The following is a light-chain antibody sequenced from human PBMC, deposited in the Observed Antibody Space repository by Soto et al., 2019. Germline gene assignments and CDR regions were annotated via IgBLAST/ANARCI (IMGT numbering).Light chain of an antibody. CDR1: SSDVAGYDY. Sequence: QAVVTQPASVSGSPGQAITISCTGTSSDVAGYDYVSWYQQHPGKAPKLMISEVSNRPSGVSNRFSGSKSGNTASLTISGLQAEDEADYYCSSYTSSSTYVFGTGTKLTVL. CDR3: SSYTSSSTYV. J-gene: IGLJ1*01. V-gene: IGLV2-14*01. CDR2: EVS.